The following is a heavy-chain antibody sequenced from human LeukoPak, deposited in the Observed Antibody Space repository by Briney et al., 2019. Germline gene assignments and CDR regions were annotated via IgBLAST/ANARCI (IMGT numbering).Heavy chain of an antibody. CDR3: ARRLTQYDCFDP. J-gene: IGHJ5*02. CDR2: TYYRSTWYN. D-gene: IGHD2-2*01. V-gene: IGHV6-1*01. CDR1: GDSVSSNSVT. Sequence: SQILSLTCVISGDSVSSNSVTWNWIRQSPSRGLEWLGRTYYRSTWYNDYAVSVRGRITVNPDTSKNQFSLHLNSVTPEDTAVYYCARRLTQYDCFDPWGQGILVTVSS.